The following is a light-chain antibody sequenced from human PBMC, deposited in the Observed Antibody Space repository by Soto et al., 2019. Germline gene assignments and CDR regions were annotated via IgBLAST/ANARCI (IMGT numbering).Light chain of an antibody. CDR2: DVN. CDR3: RSYAGSYTYV. CDR1: SSDIGTYKY. J-gene: IGLJ1*01. Sequence: QSALTQPRSVSGSPGQSVTISCTGTSSDIGTYKYVSWYQSQPGTAPKLIIYDVNKRPSGVPDRFSGSKSGDTASLTISGLQVEDEADFFCRSYAGSYTYVFGTGTKVTVL. V-gene: IGLV2-11*01.